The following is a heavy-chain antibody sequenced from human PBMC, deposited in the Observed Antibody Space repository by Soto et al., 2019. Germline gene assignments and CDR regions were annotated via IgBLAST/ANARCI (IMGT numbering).Heavy chain of an antibody. V-gene: IGHV4-39*07. CDR3: ARGTLRELLSSFHYYGMDV. D-gene: IGHD1-26*01. CDR1: GGSISSSSYY. Sequence: PSETLSLTCTVSGGSISSSSYYWGWIRQPPGKGLEWIGTIYYSGSTYYNPSLKSRVTISVDTSKNQFSLKLSSVTAADTAVYYCARGTLRELLSSFHYYGMDVWGQGTTVTVSS. CDR2: IYYSGST. J-gene: IGHJ6*02.